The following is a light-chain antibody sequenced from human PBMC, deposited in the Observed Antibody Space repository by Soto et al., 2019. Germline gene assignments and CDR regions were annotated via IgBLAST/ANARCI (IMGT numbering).Light chain of an antibody. V-gene: IGLV2-8*01. J-gene: IGLJ2*01. CDR1: SSDVCGYHY. CDR3: SSYAGSNNLV. CDR2: EVT. Sequence: QSVLTQPPSASGSPGQSVTISCTGTSSDVCGYHYVSWYQQHPGKAPKLMIHEVTKRPSGVPDRFSGSKSGNTASLTVSGLQGEDEADYYCSSYAGSNNLVFGGGTKLTVL.